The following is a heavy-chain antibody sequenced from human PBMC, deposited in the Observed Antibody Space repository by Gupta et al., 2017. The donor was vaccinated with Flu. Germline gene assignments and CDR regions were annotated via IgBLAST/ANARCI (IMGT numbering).Heavy chain of an antibody. CDR1: EFTFSRYV. CDR3: AKGDRGSGWTN. D-gene: IGHD6-19*01. Sequence: EVQLLESGGGLGQPGGSLRLSCVDSEFTFSRYVMSWVRQAPGKGLEWVSAISGSGATTHYADSVKGRFSISRDNSKNTLYLQINSLRAEDTAVYYCAKGDRGSGWTNWGQGTLVTVSS. V-gene: IGHV3-23*01. CDR2: ISGSGATT. J-gene: IGHJ4*02.